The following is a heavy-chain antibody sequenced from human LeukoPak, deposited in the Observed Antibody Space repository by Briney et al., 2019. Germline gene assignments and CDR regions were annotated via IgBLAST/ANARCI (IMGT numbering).Heavy chain of an antibody. CDR1: GFTFSSYW. Sequence: PGGSLRLSCAASGFTFSSYWMHWVRQAPGKGLGWVSRINSDGSSTSYADSVTGRFTISTDNAKNTLYLQMNSLRAEDTAVYYCARSGVGLRAPIDAFDIWGQGTMVTVSS. CDR3: ARSGVGLRAPIDAFDI. V-gene: IGHV3-74*01. CDR2: INSDGSST. J-gene: IGHJ3*02. D-gene: IGHD4-17*01.